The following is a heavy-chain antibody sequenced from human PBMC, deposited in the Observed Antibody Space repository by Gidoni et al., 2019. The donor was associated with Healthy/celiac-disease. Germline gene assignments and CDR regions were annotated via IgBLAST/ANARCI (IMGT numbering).Heavy chain of an antibody. J-gene: IGHJ4*02. V-gene: IGHV5-10-1*03. Sequence: EVQLVQSGAAVKKPGESLRISCKGSGCSFTSYWISWVRQMPGKGLEWMGRIDPSDSYTNYSPSFQGHVTISADKSISTAYLQWSSLKASDTAMYYCARRHRRGYSYGYIDYWGQGTLVTVSS. CDR3: ARRHRRGYSYGYIDY. CDR2: IDPSDSYT. D-gene: IGHD5-18*01. CDR1: GCSFTSYW.